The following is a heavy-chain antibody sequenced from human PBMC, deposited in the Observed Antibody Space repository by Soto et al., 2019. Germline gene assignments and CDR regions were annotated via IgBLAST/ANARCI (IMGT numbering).Heavy chain of an antibody. CDR1: GFTFSSYG. D-gene: IGHD6-19*01. CDR3: VAGQYFFDY. Sequence: GGSLRLSCAASGFTFSSYGMQWVRQAPGKGLEWVAVISYDGSNKYYADSVKDRFTISRDNSKKTLYLQMNSLRADDTAVYYCVAGQYFFDYCGQGTLVTAPQ. J-gene: IGHJ4*02. V-gene: IGHV3-30*03. CDR2: ISYDGSNK.